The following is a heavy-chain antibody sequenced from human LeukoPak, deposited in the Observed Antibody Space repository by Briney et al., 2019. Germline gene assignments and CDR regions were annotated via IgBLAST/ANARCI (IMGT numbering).Heavy chain of an antibody. D-gene: IGHD3-10*01. Sequence: GGSLRLSCAASGFTFSSYSMNWVRQAPGKGLEWVSSISSSSSYIYYADSVKGRFTISRDNAKNSLYLQMNSLRAEDTAVYYCARELLWFGELGLGDYWGQGTLVTVSS. CDR2: ISSSSSYI. V-gene: IGHV3-21*01. J-gene: IGHJ4*02. CDR1: GFTFSSYS. CDR3: ARELLWFGELGLGDY.